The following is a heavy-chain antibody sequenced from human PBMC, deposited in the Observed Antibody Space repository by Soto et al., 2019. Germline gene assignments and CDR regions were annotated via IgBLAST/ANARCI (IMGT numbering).Heavy chain of an antibody. V-gene: IGHV4-31*03. CDR3: ARELPQRQGRNMDV. CDR2: INHRGSL. Sequence: PSGTLSLNCTDTGGSMTTGDQYWTWIRHRPGEGLEWFGYINHRGSLYYNPSLESRVSMSVDTSKNQFSLNLSSVTAADTAVYYCARELPQRQGRNMDVWGQGTTVTVSS. CDR1: GGSMTTGDQY. D-gene: IGHD1-1*01. J-gene: IGHJ6*02.